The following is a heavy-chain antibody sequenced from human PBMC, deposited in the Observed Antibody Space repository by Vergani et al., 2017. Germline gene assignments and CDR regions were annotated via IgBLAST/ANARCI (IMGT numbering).Heavy chain of an antibody. CDR2: IYRTGRT. CDR1: GFSIDNGYY. J-gene: IGHJ6*03. D-gene: IGHD2-8*01. V-gene: IGHV4-38-2*01. CDR3: ARVMSYYYHMDV. Sequence: QVQLQESGPGLVKPSETLPLTCAVSGFSIDNGYYWDWIRQPPGKGLEWIGSIYRTGRTHFNPSLKSRVTISVDTSKNQFSLKLSSVTAADTAVYYCARVMSYYYHMDVWGKGTTVTVSS.